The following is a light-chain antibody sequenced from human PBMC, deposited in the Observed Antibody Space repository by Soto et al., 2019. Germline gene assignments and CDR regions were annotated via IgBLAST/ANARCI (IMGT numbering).Light chain of an antibody. Sequence: QTVVTQEPSFSVSPGRTVTLTCGLSSGSVSTVYYPSWFQQTPGQAPRTLIYSTNTRSSGVPDRFSGSILGNKAALTITGAQADDESDYCCVLYVGSGWVFGGGTKLTVL. CDR3: VLYVGSGWV. J-gene: IGLJ3*02. CDR2: STN. CDR1: SGSVSTVYY. V-gene: IGLV8-61*01.